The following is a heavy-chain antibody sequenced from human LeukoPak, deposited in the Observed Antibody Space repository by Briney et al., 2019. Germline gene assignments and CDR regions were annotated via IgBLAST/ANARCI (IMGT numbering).Heavy chain of an antibody. CDR2: IYYSGST. D-gene: IGHD6-6*01. CDR1: GGSISSSSNY. J-gene: IGHJ5*02. V-gene: IGHV4-39*02. CDR3: AREVRSSSSDRFDP. Sequence: SDTLSLTCTVSGGSISSSSNYWAWIRQPPGKGLEWIGSIYYSGSTYYNPPLKSRVNISVDTSNNQFSLKLSSVTAADTAVYYCAREVRSSSSDRFDPWGQGTLVTVSS.